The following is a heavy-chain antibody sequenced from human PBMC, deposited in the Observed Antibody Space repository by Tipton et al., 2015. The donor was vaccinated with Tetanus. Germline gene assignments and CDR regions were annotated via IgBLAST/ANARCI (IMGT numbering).Heavy chain of an antibody. V-gene: IGHV3-21*01. Sequence: SLRLSCAASGFTFSSYSMNWVRQAPGKGLEWVSSISSSSYIYYADSVKGRFTISRDNAKNSLYLQMNSLRAEDTAVYYCARDISEYSSSPGFDYWGQGTLVTVSS. D-gene: IGHD6-6*01. J-gene: IGHJ4*02. CDR2: ISSSSYI. CDR3: ARDISEYSSSPGFDY. CDR1: GFTFSSYS.